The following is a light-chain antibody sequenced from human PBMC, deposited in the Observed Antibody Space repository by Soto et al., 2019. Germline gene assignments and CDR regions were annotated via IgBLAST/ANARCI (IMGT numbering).Light chain of an antibody. V-gene: IGKV3-20*01. J-gene: IGKJ1*01. CDR2: GAS. CDR1: QSVSTNF. CDR3: QQYGRTSWT. Sequence: EIVLTQSPGTLSLSPGEGATLSCRASQSVSTNFFAWYQQKPGQAPRLLIYGASTRATGIPDRFSGSGSGTDITLTISRLELEDFAVYYWQQYGRTSWTFGQGTKVEIK.